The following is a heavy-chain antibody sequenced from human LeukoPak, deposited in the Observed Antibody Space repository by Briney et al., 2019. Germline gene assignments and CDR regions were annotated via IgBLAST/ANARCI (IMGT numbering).Heavy chain of an antibody. CDR1: GGSISSGGYY. Sequence: SETLSLTCTVSGGSISSGGYYWNWIRQHPGKGLEWIGYIYYSGSTYYNPSLKSRVTISVDTSKNQFSLKLSSVTAADTAVYYCARKPSYYYYYYGMDVWGQGTTVTVSS. CDR3: ARKPSYYYYYYGMDV. CDR2: IYYSGST. V-gene: IGHV4-31*03. D-gene: IGHD2-2*01. J-gene: IGHJ6*02.